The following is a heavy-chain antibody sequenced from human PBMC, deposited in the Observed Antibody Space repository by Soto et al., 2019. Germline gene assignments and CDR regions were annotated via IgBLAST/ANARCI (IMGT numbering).Heavy chain of an antibody. D-gene: IGHD2-2*01. Sequence: SETLSLTCTVSGGSISSYYWNWVRQPAGKGLEWIGRIYTSGSTKYNPDLKSRFTMSVYTSKNQSSRKLSSVTAADTAVYYWARGPDRGAIYYYYGMDVWGQGTTVTVSS. CDR1: GGSISSYY. CDR2: IYTSGST. CDR3: ARGPDRGAIYYYYGMDV. V-gene: IGHV4-4*07. J-gene: IGHJ6*02.